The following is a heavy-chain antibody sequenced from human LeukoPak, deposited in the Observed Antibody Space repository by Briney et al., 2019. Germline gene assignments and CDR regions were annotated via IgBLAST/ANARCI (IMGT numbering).Heavy chain of an antibody. CDR2: IAYDGGNI. J-gene: IGHJ4*02. Sequence: GGSLRLSCAASGFTFSSYAMHWVRQAPGKGLEWVAVIAYDGGNIFYAPSVRGRFTISRDNSRGTLSLQMNSLKVEDTAPYYCVRDPSARFYFDYWGQGTLVTVSS. D-gene: IGHD6-6*01. CDR3: VRDPSARFYFDY. V-gene: IGHV3-30-3*01. CDR1: GFTFSSYA.